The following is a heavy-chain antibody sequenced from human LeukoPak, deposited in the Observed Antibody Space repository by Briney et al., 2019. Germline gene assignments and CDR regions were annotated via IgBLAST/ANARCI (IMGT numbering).Heavy chain of an antibody. CDR3: AREGSFWSGRGFDY. CDR1: GFSFDDYV. V-gene: IGHV3-9*01. D-gene: IGHD3-3*01. CDR2: ISWNSGDK. J-gene: IGHJ4*02. Sequence: GGSLRLSCVASGFSFDDYVMHWVRQAPGKGLEWVSGISWNSGDKGYADSVKGRFTISRDNAKNSLYLQMNSLRAEDTAVYYCAREGSFWSGRGFDYWGQGTLVTVSS.